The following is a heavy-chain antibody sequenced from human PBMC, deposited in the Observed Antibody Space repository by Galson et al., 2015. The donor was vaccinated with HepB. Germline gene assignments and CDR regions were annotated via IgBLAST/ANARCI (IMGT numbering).Heavy chain of an antibody. Sequence: SVKVSCKGSGFTFIGYHIHWVRQAPGQGLEWLGRINPNGGATTYAQKFQGRVTLTRTTSSKTAYMELTSLKPEDSAVYYCARDLRPTNFGVFTLDYWGQGSLVTVSS. V-gene: IGHV1-2*06. J-gene: IGHJ4*02. CDR2: INPNGGAT. D-gene: IGHD3-3*01. CDR1: GFTFIGYH. CDR3: ARDLRPTNFGVFTLDY.